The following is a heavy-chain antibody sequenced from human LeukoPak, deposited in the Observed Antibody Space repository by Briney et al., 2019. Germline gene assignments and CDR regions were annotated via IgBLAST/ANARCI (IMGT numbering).Heavy chain of an antibody. V-gene: IGHV3-23*01. D-gene: IGHD5-24*01. Sequence: GGSLRLSCAASGFTFSSYAMSWVRQAPGKGLEWVSAISGSGGSTYYADSVKGRFTISRDNSKNTLYLQMNSLRAEDTAVYYYAKESVVRRWLPYFDYWGQGTLVTVSS. CDR3: AKESVVRRWLPYFDY. CDR2: ISGSGGST. CDR1: GFTFSSYA. J-gene: IGHJ4*02.